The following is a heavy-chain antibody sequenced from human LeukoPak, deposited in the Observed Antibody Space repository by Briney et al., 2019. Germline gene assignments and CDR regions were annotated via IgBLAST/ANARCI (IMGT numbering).Heavy chain of an antibody. V-gene: IGHV3-48*02. CDR3: ARDCYDAYGMDV. CDR1: GFTFSSYT. J-gene: IGHJ6*02. D-gene: IGHD3-3*01. CDR2: ISSSSSTI. Sequence: GGSLRLSCAASGFTFSSYTMNWVRQAPGKGLEWVSYISSSSSTIYYADSVKGRFTISRDNAKHSLYLQMNSLRDEDTAVYYCARDCYDAYGMDVWGQGTTVTVPS.